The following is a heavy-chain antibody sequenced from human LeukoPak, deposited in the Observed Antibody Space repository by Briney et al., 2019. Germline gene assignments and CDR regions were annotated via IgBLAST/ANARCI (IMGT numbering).Heavy chain of an antibody. CDR2: IYYSGNT. CDR1: GGSISSYY. J-gene: IGHJ2*01. V-gene: IGHV4-59*01. Sequence: SETLSLTCTVSGGSISSYYWSWIRQPPGKGLEWIWYIYYSGNTNYNPSLKSRVSISIDTSKNQFSLQLSSVTAADTAVYYCARDRDSSGLRDFDLWGRGTLVTVSA. D-gene: IGHD3-22*01. CDR3: ARDRDSSGLRDFDL.